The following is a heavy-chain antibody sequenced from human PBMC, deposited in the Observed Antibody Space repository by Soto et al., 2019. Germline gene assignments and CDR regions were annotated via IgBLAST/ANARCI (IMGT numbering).Heavy chain of an antibody. CDR1: GDSMSTGVSASSGGYS. J-gene: IGHJ4*02. V-gene: IGHV4-30-2*01. Sequence: QLQLQESGSGLVKPSQTLSLTCAVSGDSMSTGVSASSGGYSWSWIRQPPGKGLEWIGYIYHSGSTYYTPSLKSRVTISVDRSKNQFSLRLSSVTAADTAVYYCARGGPGYFDYWGQGTLVTVSS. CDR2: IYHSGST. CDR3: ARGGPGYFDY.